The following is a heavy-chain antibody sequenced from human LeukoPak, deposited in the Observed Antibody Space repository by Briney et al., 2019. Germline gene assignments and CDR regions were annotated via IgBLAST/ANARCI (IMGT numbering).Heavy chain of an antibody. CDR3: ARGGSGSYYTLFDY. CDR1: GFTFSSYS. Sequence: GGSLRLSCAASGFTFSSYSMNWVRQAPGKGLEWVSSITSSSTYIHYADSVKGRFTISRDNAENSLYLQMNSLRAEDTAVYYCARGGSGSYYTLFDYWGHGTLVTVSS. D-gene: IGHD3-10*01. CDR2: ITSSSTYI. V-gene: IGHV3-21*01. J-gene: IGHJ4*01.